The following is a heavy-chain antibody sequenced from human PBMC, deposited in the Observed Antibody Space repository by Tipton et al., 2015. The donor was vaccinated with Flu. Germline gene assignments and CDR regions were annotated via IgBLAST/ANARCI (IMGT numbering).Heavy chain of an antibody. CDR3: TLGLEWLQL. V-gene: IGHV1-18*04. CDR2: NSTYNGDT. D-gene: IGHD5-12*01. CDR1: GYSITSDG. J-gene: IGHJ4*02. Sequence: QLVQSGGEVKKPGTSVKVSCKASGYSITSDGITWVRQAPGQGLEWMGWNSTYNGDTNVAQRLQGRVTMTRDTFANTAFLELTGLRSDDTAGYYCTLGLEWLQLWGQGTLITVSS.